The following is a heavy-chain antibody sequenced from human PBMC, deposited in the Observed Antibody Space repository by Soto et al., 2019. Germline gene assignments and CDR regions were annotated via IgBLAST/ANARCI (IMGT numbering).Heavy chain of an antibody. V-gene: IGHV4-30-2*01. Sequence: SETLSLTCAFSGGSISSGGYSWSWIRQPPGKGLEWIGYIYHSGSTYYNPSLKSRVTISVDRSKNQFSLKLSSVTAADTAVYYCASLAIDSSGYYYFDYWGQGTLVTVSS. CDR1: GGSISSGGYS. D-gene: IGHD3-22*01. CDR3: ASLAIDSSGYYYFDY. J-gene: IGHJ4*02. CDR2: IYHSGST.